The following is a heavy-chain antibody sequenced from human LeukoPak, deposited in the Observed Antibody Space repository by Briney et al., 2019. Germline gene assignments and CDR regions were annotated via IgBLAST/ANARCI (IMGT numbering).Heavy chain of an antibody. CDR3: ARDGSPPYYFDY. CDR2: ISAYNGNT. CDR1: GYTFTSYG. D-gene: IGHD3-10*01. J-gene: IGHJ4*02. V-gene: IGHV1-18*04. Sequence: ASVKVSCKASGYTFTSYGISWVRQAPGQGLEWMGWISAYNGNTNYAQRLQGRVTMTTDTSTSTAYMELRSLRSDDTAVYCCARDGSPPYYFDYWGQGTLVTVSS.